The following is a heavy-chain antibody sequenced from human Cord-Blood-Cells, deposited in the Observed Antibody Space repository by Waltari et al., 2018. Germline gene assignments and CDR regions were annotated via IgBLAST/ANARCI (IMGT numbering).Heavy chain of an antibody. V-gene: IGHV4-39*01. CDR2: IYYSCST. Sequence: QLQLQESGPGLVKPSETLSLTCTVSGGSISSSSYYWGWIRQPPGKGLEWIGSIYYSCSTFYNPSLKSRVTISVDTSKNQFSLKLSSVAAADSAVYYCSRVKSSSWYYWYFELCGRGTLVTVSS. J-gene: IGHJ2*01. D-gene: IGHD6-13*01. CDR3: SRVKSSSWYYWYFEL. CDR1: GGSISSSSYY.